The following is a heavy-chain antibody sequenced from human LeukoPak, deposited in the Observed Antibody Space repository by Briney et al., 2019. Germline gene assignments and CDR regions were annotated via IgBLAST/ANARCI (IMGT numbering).Heavy chain of an antibody. Sequence: GGSLRLSCAASGFTFSSQAMSWVRQAPGKGLGWGSGISGRGGSTYYADSVKGRFTISRDNSKNLPELEMNNLRAQDTAVYYCAKGLNHYYYGMDVWGQGTTVTVSS. CDR3: AKGLNHYYYGMDV. J-gene: IGHJ6*02. CDR1: GFTFSSQA. CDR2: ISGRGGST. V-gene: IGHV3-23*01.